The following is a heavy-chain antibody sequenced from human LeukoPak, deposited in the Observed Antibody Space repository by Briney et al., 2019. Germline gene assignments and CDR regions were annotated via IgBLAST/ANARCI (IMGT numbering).Heavy chain of an antibody. Sequence: GGSLRLSCAASGFTFSSYWMSWVRQAPGKGLEWVANIKQDGSEKYYVDSVKGRFTISRDNAKNSLYLQMNSLRAEDTAVYYCARGPEVLRFLEWSRPADSIPFYYWGQGTLVTVSS. CDR1: GFTFSSYW. J-gene: IGHJ4*02. CDR3: ARGPEVLRFLEWSRPADSIPFYY. CDR2: IKQDGSEK. D-gene: IGHD3-3*01. V-gene: IGHV3-7*01.